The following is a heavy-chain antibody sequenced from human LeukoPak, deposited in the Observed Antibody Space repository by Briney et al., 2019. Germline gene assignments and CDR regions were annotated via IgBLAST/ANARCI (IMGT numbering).Heavy chain of an antibody. CDR2: MNPNSGNT. V-gene: IGHV1-8*01. Sequence: ASVKVSCKASGYTFTSYDINWVRQATGQGLEWMGWMNPNSGNTGYAQKFQGRVTMTRNTSISTAYMELSSLRAEDTAVYYCAKSGGYCSGPNCYPHWFDSWGQGTLVTVSS. CDR1: GYTFTSYD. J-gene: IGHJ5*01. D-gene: IGHD2-2*01. CDR3: AKSGGYCSGPNCYPHWFDS.